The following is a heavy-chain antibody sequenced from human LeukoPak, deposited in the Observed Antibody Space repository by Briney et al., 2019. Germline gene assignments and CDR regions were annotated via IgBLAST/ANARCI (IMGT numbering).Heavy chain of an antibody. CDR3: AKISPPDY. D-gene: IGHD1-14*01. CDR2: IKQDGSDK. CDR1: GFTFSNYW. J-gene: IGHJ4*02. V-gene: IGHV3-7*01. Sequence: GGSLRLSCAVSGFTFSNYWMTWVRQAPGKGLEWVANIKQDGSDKNYVGSVRGRLIISRDNAKNSLYLQMNSLRDEDTAVYYCAKISPPDYWGQGTLVTVSS.